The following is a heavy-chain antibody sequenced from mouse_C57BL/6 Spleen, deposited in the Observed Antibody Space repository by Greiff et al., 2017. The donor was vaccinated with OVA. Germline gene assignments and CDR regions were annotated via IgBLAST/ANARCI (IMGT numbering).Heavy chain of an antibody. CDR2: IYPRDGST. J-gene: IGHJ2*01. CDR3: ARWGTVVAGSFDY. D-gene: IGHD1-1*01. Sequence: VQLQESDAELVKPGASVKISCKVSGYTFTDHTIHWMKQRPEQGLEWIGYIYPRDGSTKYNEKFKGKATLTADKSSSTAYMQLNSLTSEDSAVYFCARWGTVVAGSFDYWGQGTTLTVSS. V-gene: IGHV1-78*01. CDR1: GYTFTDHT.